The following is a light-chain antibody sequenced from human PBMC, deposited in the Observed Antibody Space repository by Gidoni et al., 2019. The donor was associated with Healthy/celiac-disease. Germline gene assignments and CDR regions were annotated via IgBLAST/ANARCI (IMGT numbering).Light chain of an antibody. CDR3: QQSYSTPTT. J-gene: IGKJ1*01. V-gene: IGKV1-39*01. CDR2: AAS. Sequence: DIQMNQSPSSLAASVGDRVTNTCRASQSISSYLNWYQQKPGKAPNLLIYAASSLQSGVPSRFIGSGSCTDFTLTISSLLPHDFATYYCQQSYSTPTTFGQGTKVEIK. CDR1: QSISSY.